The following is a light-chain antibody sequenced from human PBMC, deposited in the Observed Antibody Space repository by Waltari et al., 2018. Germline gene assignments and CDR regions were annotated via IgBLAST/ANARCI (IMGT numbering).Light chain of an antibody. Sequence: CRASQSVTSTSLSWYQQKLGQAPRLLIYSTSSRATGTPDRFSGSGSGTDFTLTISRLEPEDVAVYYCQQYDGEVVTFGGGTKVEI. CDR1: QSVTSTS. V-gene: IGKV3-20*01. J-gene: IGKJ4*01. CDR2: STS. CDR3: QQYDGEVVT.